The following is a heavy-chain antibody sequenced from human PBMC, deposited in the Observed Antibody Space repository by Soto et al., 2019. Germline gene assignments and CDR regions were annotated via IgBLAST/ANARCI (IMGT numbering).Heavy chain of an antibody. CDR1: GFGVSNNY. Sequence: EARLVESGGGLIQPGGSLRLSCAASGFGVSNNYLTWVRQAPGKGLEWVSIIYTGGTPYYTDSVKGRFTISRDNSKNTLYRQMSSLRVEDTAIYYCAKEGGGHGGFFDLWGQGTLVTVSS. CDR2: IYTGGTP. J-gene: IGHJ4*02. CDR3: AKEGGGHGGFFDL. D-gene: IGHD5-12*01. V-gene: IGHV3-53*01.